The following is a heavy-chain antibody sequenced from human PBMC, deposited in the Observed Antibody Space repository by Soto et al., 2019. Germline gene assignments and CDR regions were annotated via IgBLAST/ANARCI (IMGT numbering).Heavy chain of an antibody. Sequence: GASVKVSCKASGGTFSSYAISWVRQAPGQGLEWMGGIIPIFGTANYAQKFQGRGTITADESTSTAYMELSSLRSEDTAVYYCATSPVGSIAAAGTVGAFDIWGQGTMVTVS. CDR1: GGTFSSYA. CDR3: ATSPVGSIAAAGTVGAFDI. V-gene: IGHV1-69*13. CDR2: IIPIFGTA. D-gene: IGHD6-13*01. J-gene: IGHJ3*02.